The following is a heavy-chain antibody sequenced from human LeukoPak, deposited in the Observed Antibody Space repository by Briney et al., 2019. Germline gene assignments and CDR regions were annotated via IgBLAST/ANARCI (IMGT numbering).Heavy chain of an antibody. J-gene: IGHJ4*02. CDR2: ITTSSGTM. Sequence: GGSLRLSCAASGFSFSTSNMNWVRQAPGKGLEWLSYITTSSGTMNYADSVRGRFTISRDNAKNSLYLQMDSLREDDTAVYYCARSEGPLDYWGQGTLVTVSS. CDR3: ARSEGPLDY. V-gene: IGHV3-48*02. CDR1: GFSFSTSN.